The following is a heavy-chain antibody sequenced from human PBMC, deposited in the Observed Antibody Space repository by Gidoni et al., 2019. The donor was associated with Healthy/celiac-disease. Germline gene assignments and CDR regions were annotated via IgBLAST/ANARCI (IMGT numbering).Heavy chain of an antibody. D-gene: IGHD3-22*01. CDR2: IYPGDSDT. CDR3: ARLTGYYDSSGQRYNWFDP. Sequence: GIIYPGDSDTRYSPSFQGQVTISADKSISTAYLQWSSLKASDTAMYYCARLTGYYDSSGQRYNWFDPWGQGTLVTVSS. J-gene: IGHJ5*02. V-gene: IGHV5-51*01.